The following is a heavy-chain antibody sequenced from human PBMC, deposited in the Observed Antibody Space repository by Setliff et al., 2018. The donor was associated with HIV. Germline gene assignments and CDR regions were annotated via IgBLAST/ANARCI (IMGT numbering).Heavy chain of an antibody. CDR3: ARVYCSGGACYSLNS. D-gene: IGHD2-15*01. CDR2: INPGSGNT. J-gene: IGHJ4*02. Sequence: ASVKVSCKASGYTFSTYSIHWVRQAPGQRLEWMGWINPGSGNTQYSQKLQGRITITRDPSASTVYLELSSLRFEDTAVYYCARVYCSGGACYSLNSWGQGALVTVSS. V-gene: IGHV1-3*01. CDR1: GYTFSTYS.